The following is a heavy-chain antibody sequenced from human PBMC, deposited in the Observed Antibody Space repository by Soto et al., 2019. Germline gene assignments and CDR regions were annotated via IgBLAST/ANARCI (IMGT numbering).Heavy chain of an antibody. V-gene: IGHV1-8*01. J-gene: IGHJ6*03. CDR1: GYTFTSYD. Sequence: EASVKVSCKASGYTFTSYDINWVRQATGQGLEWMGWMNPNSGNTGYAQKFQGRVTMTRNTSISTAYMELSSLRSEDTAVYYCARGFYYYYYMDVWGKGTTVTVSS. CDR2: MNPNSGNT. CDR3: ARGFYYYYYMDV.